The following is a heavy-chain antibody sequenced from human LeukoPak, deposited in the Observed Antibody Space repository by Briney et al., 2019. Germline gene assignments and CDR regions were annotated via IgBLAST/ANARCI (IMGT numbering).Heavy chain of an antibody. CDR3: ARAHFYSSGWYYYYYGMDV. CDR1: GGTFSSYA. CDR2: IIPIFGTA. D-gene: IGHD6-19*01. J-gene: IGHJ6*04. Sequence: ASVKVSCKASGGTFSSYAISWVRQAPGQGLEWMGGIIPIFGTANYAQKFQGRVTITADKSTNTAYMELSSLRSEDTAVYYCARAHFYSSGWYYYYYGMDVWGKGTTVTVSS. V-gene: IGHV1-69*06.